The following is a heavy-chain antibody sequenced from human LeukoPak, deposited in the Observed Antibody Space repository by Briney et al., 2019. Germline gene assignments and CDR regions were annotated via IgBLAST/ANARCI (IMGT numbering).Heavy chain of an antibody. CDR2: ISYDGRQK. Sequence: GRSLRLSCAASGFTFSTYGMNWVRQAPGKGLEWVAVISYDGRQKYYADSVKSRFTISRDNSKDTVYLQMNSLRDEDSATYYCVRVFLESLTAGYFDHWGQGTLVTVSP. J-gene: IGHJ4*02. D-gene: IGHD3-3*01. CDR3: VRVFLESLTAGYFDH. CDR1: GFTFSTYG. V-gene: IGHV3-30*03.